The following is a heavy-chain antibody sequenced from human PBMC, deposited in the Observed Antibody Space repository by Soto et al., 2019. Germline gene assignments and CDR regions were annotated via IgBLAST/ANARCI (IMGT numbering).Heavy chain of an antibody. Sequence: QVQLQESGPGLVKPSGTLSLTCAVSSGSVFSSNWWSWVRLPPGKGLERIGETRNSGGANYNPSLKSRVTITGDRSRNHFFLELSSVTAADTAVYYCASHLVMAGTRGFDHWGLGTLVTVSS. V-gene: IGHV4-4*02. D-gene: IGHD6-19*01. CDR3: ASHLVMAGTRGFDH. CDR2: TRNSGGA. J-gene: IGHJ4*02. CDR1: SGSVFSSNW.